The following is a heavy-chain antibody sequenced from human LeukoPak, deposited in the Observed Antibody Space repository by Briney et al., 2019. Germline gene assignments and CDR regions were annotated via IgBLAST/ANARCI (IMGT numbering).Heavy chain of an antibody. Sequence: PARSLRLSCAASGFRFSGYVMHWVRQAPGKGLEWVALISYDGSNKYYGDSVKGRFTISRDNSKNTLSLEMSSLRGDDTALYYCARDSGGSLFDLWGQGTLVVVSS. CDR1: GFRFSGYV. CDR3: ARDSGGSLFDL. V-gene: IGHV3-30*03. CDR2: ISYDGSNK. D-gene: IGHD6-19*01. J-gene: IGHJ4*02.